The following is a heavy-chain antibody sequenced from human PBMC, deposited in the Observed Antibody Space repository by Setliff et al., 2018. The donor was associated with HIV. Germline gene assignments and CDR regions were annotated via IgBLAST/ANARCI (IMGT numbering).Heavy chain of an antibody. V-gene: IGHV4-38-2*01. CDR2: IYHSGST. CDR1: GYSISSGYY. J-gene: IGHJ4*02. D-gene: IGHD5-18*01. Sequence: SETLSLTCAVSGYSISSGYYWGWIRQPPGKGLEWIGSIYHSGSTYYNPSLKSRVTISVDTSKNQFSLKLSSVTAADTAVYYCARLQLWGYFDYWGQGTLVTVS. CDR3: ARLQLWGYFDY.